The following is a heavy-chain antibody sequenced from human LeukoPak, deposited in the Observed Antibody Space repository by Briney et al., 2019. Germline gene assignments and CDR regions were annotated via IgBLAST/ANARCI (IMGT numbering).Heavy chain of an antibody. J-gene: IGHJ4*02. CDR3: ARQMTDSSGYPYYFDF. D-gene: IGHD5-18*01. CDR1: GGPISSGSYY. V-gene: IGHV4-39*01. Sequence: SETLSLTCTVSGGPISSGSYYCGWIRQPPGKGLEWIGTISYSGGTYYNPSLRSRVTISVDTSKSQFSLNLSSVTAADTAVYYCARQMTDSSGYPYYFDFWGQGTLVTVSS. CDR2: ISYSGGT.